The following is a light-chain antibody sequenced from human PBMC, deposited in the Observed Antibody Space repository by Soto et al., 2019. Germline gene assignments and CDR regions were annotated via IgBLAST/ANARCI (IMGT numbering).Light chain of an antibody. J-gene: IGLJ1*01. CDR2: EGS. CDR1: SSDVGSYNL. V-gene: IGLV2-23*01. CDR3: CSYAGSSPYV. Sequence: QSVLTQPASVSGSPGQSITISCTGTSSDVGSYNLVSWYQRHPGKAPKLMIYEGSKRPPGVSNRFSGSKSGNTASLTISGLQAEDEADYYCCSYAGSSPYVFGTGTKVTVL.